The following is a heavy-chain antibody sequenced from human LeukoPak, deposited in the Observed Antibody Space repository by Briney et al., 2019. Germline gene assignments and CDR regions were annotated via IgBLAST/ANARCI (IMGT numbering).Heavy chain of an antibody. D-gene: IGHD6-13*01. J-gene: IGHJ5*02. CDR3: ARDPSSSWYGNWFDP. Sequence: GGSLRLSCAASGFTFSSYGMHWVRQAPGKGLEWVAVIWYDGSTKYYADSVKGRFTISRDNSKNTLYLQMNTLRAEDTAVYYCARDPSSSWYGNWFDPWGQGTLVTVSS. CDR1: GFTFSSYG. V-gene: IGHV3-33*01. CDR2: IWYDGSTK.